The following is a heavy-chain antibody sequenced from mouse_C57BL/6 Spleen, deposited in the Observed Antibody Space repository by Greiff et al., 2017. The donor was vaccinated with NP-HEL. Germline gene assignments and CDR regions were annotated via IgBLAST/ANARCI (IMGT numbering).Heavy chain of an antibody. Sequence: VQLQQSGPELVKPGASVKISCKASGYTFTDYYMNWVKQSHGKSLEWIGDINPNNGGTSYNQKFKGKATLTVDKSSSTAYMELRSLTSEDSAVYYCARSHYYGSSYDYWGQGTTLTVSS. CDR1: GYTFTDYY. CDR2: INPNNGGT. J-gene: IGHJ2*01. V-gene: IGHV1-26*01. CDR3: ARSHYYGSSYDY. D-gene: IGHD1-1*01.